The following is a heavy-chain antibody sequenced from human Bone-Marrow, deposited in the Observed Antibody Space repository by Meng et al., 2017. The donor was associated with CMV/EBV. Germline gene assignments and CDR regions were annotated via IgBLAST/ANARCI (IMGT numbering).Heavy chain of an antibody. D-gene: IGHD2-15*01. Sequence: GGSLRLSCAVSGFTFSSYALNWVRQAPGKGLEWVSSISSSTYISYADSVKGRFTISRDNTKNSLYLQMNSLRAEDTAVYYCAGGIVVPTNWGQGTLVTGYS. CDR1: GFTFSSYA. V-gene: IGHV3-21*01. CDR3: AGGIVVPTN. J-gene: IGHJ4*02. CDR2: ISSSTYI.